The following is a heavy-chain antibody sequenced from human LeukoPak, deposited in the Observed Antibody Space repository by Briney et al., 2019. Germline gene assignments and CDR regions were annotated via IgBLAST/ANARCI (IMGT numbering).Heavy chain of an antibody. V-gene: IGHV3-30-3*01. D-gene: IGHD3-10*01. Sequence: GGSLRLSCAASGFTFSSYAMHWVRQAPGKGLEWVAVISYDGSNKYYADSVKGRFIISRDNSKNTLYLQMNSLRAEDTAVYYCARDRYYYGSGSSYYYYYGMDVWGQGTTVTVSS. J-gene: IGHJ6*02. CDR3: ARDRYYYGSGSSYYYYYGMDV. CDR1: GFTFSSYA. CDR2: ISYDGSNK.